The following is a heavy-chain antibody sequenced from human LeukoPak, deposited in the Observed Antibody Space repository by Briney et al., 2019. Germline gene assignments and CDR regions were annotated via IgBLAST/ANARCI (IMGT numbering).Heavy chain of an antibody. CDR3: ARVLDLSKRGLDAFDI. Sequence: PSETLSLTCTVSGGSISSYFWSWIRQPPGKGLEWIGYVYYSGSTNYNPSLRSRVTISVDTSKKQFSLKLSSATAADTAVYYCARVLDLSKRGLDAFDIWGQGTMVTVSS. V-gene: IGHV4-59*01. J-gene: IGHJ3*02. CDR2: VYYSGST. CDR1: GGSISSYF. D-gene: IGHD3-16*01.